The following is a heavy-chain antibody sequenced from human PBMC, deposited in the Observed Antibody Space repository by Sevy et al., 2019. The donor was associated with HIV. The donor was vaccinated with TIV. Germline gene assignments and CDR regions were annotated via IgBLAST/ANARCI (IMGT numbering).Heavy chain of an antibody. CDR2: IKSKTDGGTT. CDR1: GFTFSNAW. Sequence: GGSLRLSCAASGFTFSNAWMSWVRQAPGKGLEWVGRIKSKTDGGTTDYAAPMKGRFTISRDDSKNTLYLQMNSLKAEDTAVYYCTTQDIVVVVAAAYAFDIWGQGTMVTVSS. V-gene: IGHV3-15*01. J-gene: IGHJ3*02. D-gene: IGHD2-15*01. CDR3: TTQDIVVVVAAAYAFDI.